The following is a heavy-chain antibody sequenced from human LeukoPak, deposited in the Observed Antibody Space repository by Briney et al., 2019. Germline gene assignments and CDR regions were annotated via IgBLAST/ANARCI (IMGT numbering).Heavy chain of an antibody. CDR1: GGSFSGYY. V-gene: IGHV4-34*01. J-gene: IGHJ4*02. CDR2: INHSGST. CDR3: ASSQGRRGHNCDY. Sequence: PSETLSLTCAVYGGSFSGYYWSWIRQPPGKGLEWIGEINHSGSTNYNPSLKSRVTISVDTSKNQFSLKLSSVTAADTAVYYCASSQGRRGHNCDYWGQGTLVTVSS. D-gene: IGHD1-1*01.